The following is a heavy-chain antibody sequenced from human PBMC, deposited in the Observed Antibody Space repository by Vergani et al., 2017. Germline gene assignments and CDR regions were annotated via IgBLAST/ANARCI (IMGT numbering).Heavy chain of an antibody. CDR1: GYSITNYW. CDR3: ANTHGFSSLYSSYNWFDP. Sequence: EVQLVQSGAEVKKPGESLKISCQGSGYSITNYWIAWVRQRPGKGLEWMGIIYAGDSDVRYSPSFQGQVTMSVDKSLSTAYLQWSSLKASDTATYYCANTHGFSSLYSSYNWFDPWGQGTQVTVSS. CDR2: IYAGDSDV. J-gene: IGHJ5*02. D-gene: IGHD3-3*01. V-gene: IGHV5-51*03.